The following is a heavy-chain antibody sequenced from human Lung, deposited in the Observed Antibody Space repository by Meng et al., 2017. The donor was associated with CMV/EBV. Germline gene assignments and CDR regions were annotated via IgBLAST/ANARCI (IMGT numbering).Heavy chain of an antibody. CDR1: GFTFSSYA. V-gene: IGHV3-23*01. J-gene: IGHJ4*02. Sequence: ASGFTFSSYAMSWVRQAPGKGLEWVSGISGTGESTYYADSVKGRFTISRDNSKNTLYLQMNSLRAEDTAVYYCAKSRLFWFGEQGFHWGQGTLVTVSS. D-gene: IGHD3-10*01. CDR3: AKSRLFWFGEQGFH. CDR2: ISGTGEST.